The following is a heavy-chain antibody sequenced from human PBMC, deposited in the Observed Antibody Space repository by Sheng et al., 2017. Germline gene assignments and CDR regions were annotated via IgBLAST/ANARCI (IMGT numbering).Heavy chain of an antibody. V-gene: IGHV3-74*01. D-gene: IGHD5-18*01. CDR2: IDSDGISS. CDR3: ARESASYRYGYRYFDL. CDR1: GFTFSRHW. Sequence: EMQLVESGGGLVQPGGSLRLSCVASGFTFSRHWMHWVRQSPGKGLVWVSRIDSDGISSSYADSVTGRFTISRDNAKNMVYLQMSSLRAEDTAMYYCARESASYRYGYRYFDLWGQGTLVTVSS. J-gene: IGHJ4*02.